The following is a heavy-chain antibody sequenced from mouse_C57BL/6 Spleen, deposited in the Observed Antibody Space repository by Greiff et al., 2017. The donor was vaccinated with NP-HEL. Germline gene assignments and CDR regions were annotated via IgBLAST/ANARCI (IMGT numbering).Heavy chain of an antibody. CDR2: IYPGDGDT. D-gene: IGHD4-1*01. Sequence: QVHVKQSGPELVKPGASVKISCKASGYAFSSSWMNWVKQRPGKGLEWIGRIYPGDGDTNYNGKFKGKATLTADKSSSTAYMQLSSLTSEDSAVYFCARKGTGKSYWYFDVWGTGTTVTVSS. CDR3: ARKGTGKSYWYFDV. J-gene: IGHJ1*03. CDR1: GYAFSSSW. V-gene: IGHV1-82*01.